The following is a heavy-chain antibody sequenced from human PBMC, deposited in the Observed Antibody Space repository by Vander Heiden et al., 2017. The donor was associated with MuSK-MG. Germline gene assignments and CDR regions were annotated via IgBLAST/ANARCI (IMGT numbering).Heavy chain of an antibody. D-gene: IGHD3-3*01. Sequence: GQSGAEVKKPGASVKVSCKASGYTFTSYGISWVRQAPGQGLEWMGWISAYNGNTNYAQKLQGRVTMTTDTSTSTAYMELRSLRSDDTAVYYCARKTLLYDFWSGYYPDFDYWGQGTLVTVSS. CDR2: ISAYNGNT. J-gene: IGHJ4*02. CDR3: ARKTLLYDFWSGYYPDFDY. CDR1: GYTFTSYG. V-gene: IGHV1-18*01.